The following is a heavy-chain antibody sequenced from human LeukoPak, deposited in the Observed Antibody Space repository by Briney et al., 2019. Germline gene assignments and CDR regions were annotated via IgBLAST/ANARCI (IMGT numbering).Heavy chain of an antibody. D-gene: IGHD6-13*01. CDR3: AREEANGSSLDY. CDR1: GYTFTGYY. Sequence: VASVKVSCKASGYTFTGYYMHWVRQAPGQGLEWMGWISAYNGNTNYAQKLQGRVTMTTDTSTSTAYMELRSLRSDDTAVYYCAREEANGSSLDYWGQGTLVTVSS. CDR2: ISAYNGNT. J-gene: IGHJ4*02. V-gene: IGHV1-18*04.